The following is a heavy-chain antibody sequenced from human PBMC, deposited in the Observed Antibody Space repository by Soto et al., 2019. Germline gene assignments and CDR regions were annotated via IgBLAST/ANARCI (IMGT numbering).Heavy chain of an antibody. J-gene: IGHJ4*02. CDR2: VIPNSGDT. Sequence: ASVKVSCKASGYSFTDYFIQWVRQAPGQGLEWMGWVIPNSGDTKYAQRFQGRVTMTRDTSINTAYMELSELTSDDTAVYYCARTTVTGTIYYFDPWGQGPLVTVSS. CDR1: GYSFTDYF. CDR3: ARTTVTGTIYYFDP. D-gene: IGHD4-17*01. V-gene: IGHV1-2*02.